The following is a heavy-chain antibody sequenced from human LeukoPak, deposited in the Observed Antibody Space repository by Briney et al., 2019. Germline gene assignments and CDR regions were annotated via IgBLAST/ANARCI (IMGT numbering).Heavy chain of an antibody. D-gene: IGHD3-10*01. CDR2: INHSGST. Sequence: SETLSLTCAVYGGSFSGYYWSWIRQPPGKGLEWIGEINHSGSTNYNPSLKSRVTISVDTSKNQFSLKLSSVTAADTAVYYCARRAKLWRYFGLWGRGTLVTVSS. J-gene: IGHJ2*01. CDR1: GGSFSGYY. V-gene: IGHV4-34*01. CDR3: ARRAKLWRYFGL.